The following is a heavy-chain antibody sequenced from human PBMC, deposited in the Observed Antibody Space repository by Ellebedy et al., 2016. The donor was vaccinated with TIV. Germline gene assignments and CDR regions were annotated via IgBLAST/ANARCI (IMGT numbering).Heavy chain of an antibody. CDR1: GFTFSDYY. CDR2: ISGSAITI. J-gene: IGHJ4*02. D-gene: IGHD3-10*01. Sequence: GESLKISCAASGFTFSDYYMSWLRQAPGKGLELVSYISGSAITIYYADSVKGRFTISRDNAKNSLYLQMNSLRAEDTAVYYCARELRTMLRGAYLGYWGQGTLVTVSS. CDR3: ARELRTMLRGAYLGY. V-gene: IGHV3-11*01.